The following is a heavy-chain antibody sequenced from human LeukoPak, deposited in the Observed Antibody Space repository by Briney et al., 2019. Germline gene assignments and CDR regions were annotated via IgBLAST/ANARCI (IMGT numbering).Heavy chain of an antibody. Sequence: PSETLSLTCTVSGGSISSYYWSWIRQPPGKGLEWIGTIYYSGSTYYNPSLKSRVTISVATSKNQFSLKLSSVTAADTAVYYCARIPGGALNWFDPWGQGTLVTVSS. D-gene: IGHD2/OR15-2a*01. V-gene: IGHV4-59*04. CDR1: GGSISSYY. CDR3: ARIPGGALNWFDP. CDR2: IYYSGST. J-gene: IGHJ5*02.